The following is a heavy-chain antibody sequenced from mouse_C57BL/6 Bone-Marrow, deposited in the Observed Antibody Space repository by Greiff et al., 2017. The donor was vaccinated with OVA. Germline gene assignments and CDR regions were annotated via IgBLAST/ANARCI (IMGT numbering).Heavy chain of an antibody. CDR1: GYTFTSYW. J-gene: IGHJ4*01. Sequence: QLQQPGAELVKPGASVKMSCKASGYTFTSYWITWVKQRPGQGLEWIGDIYPGSGSTNYNEKFKSKATLTVDTSSSTAYMQLSSLTSEDSAVYYCATISIYYYGSSLYYYAMDYWGQGTSVTVSS. CDR2: IYPGSGST. D-gene: IGHD1-1*01. V-gene: IGHV1-55*01. CDR3: ATISIYYYGSSLYYYAMDY.